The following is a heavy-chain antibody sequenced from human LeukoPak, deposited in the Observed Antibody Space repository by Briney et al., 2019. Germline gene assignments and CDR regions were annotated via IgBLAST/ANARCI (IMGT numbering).Heavy chain of an antibody. CDR3: ARVDYYGSGAIDY. V-gene: IGHV4-30-2*01. J-gene: IGHJ4*02. Sequence: SETLSLTCAVSGGSISSGGYSWSWIRQLPGKGLEWIGYIYHSGSTYYNPSLKSRVTISVDRSKNQFSLKLSSVTAADTAVYYCARVDYYGSGAIDYWGQGTLVTVSS. CDR2: IYHSGST. D-gene: IGHD3-10*01. CDR1: GGSISSGGYS.